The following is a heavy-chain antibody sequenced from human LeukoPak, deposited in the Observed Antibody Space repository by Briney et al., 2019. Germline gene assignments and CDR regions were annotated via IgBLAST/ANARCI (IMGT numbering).Heavy chain of an antibody. CDR3: ARDEGIYSSGQEY. V-gene: IGHV3-7*01. CDR1: GFTFSSYW. D-gene: IGHD5-18*01. CDR2: IKQDGSEK. J-gene: IGHJ4*02. Sequence: GGSLRLSCAASGFTFSSYWMSWVRQAPGKGLEWVANIKQDGSEKYYVDSVKGRFTISRDNAKNSLYLQMNSLRAEDTAVYYCARDEGIYSSGQEYWGQGTLVTVSS.